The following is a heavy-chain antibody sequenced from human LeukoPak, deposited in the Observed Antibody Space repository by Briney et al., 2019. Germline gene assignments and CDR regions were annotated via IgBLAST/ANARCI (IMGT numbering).Heavy chain of an antibody. Sequence: GGSLRLSCAASGFTFSSYSMNWVRQAPGKGLEWVSSISSSSSYIYYADSVKGRFTISRDNAKNSLYLQMNSLRAEDTAVYYCARGAAAAGVYYYFYYMDVWGKGTTVTVSS. CDR2: ISSSSSYI. V-gene: IGHV3-21*01. CDR1: GFTFSSYS. CDR3: ARGAAAAGVYYYFYYMDV. J-gene: IGHJ6*03. D-gene: IGHD6-13*01.